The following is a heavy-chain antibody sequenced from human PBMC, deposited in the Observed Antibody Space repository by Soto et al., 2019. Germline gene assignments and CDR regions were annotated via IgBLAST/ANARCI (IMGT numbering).Heavy chain of an antibody. J-gene: IGHJ6*03. Sequence: ASVKVSCKASGYTFTSYDINWVRQATGQGLEWMGWMNPNSGNTGYAQKFQGRVTMTRNTSISTAYMELSSLRSEDTAVYYCARDEQQLVRGDYYYYMDVWGKGTTVTVS. CDR2: MNPNSGNT. CDR3: ARDEQQLVRGDYYYYMDV. CDR1: GYTFTSYD. V-gene: IGHV1-8*01. D-gene: IGHD6-13*01.